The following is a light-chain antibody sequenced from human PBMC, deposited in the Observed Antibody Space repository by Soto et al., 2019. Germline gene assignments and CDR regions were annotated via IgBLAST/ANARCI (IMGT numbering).Light chain of an antibody. CDR1: SSDVGGYNY. V-gene: IGLV2-14*01. CDR2: DVS. CDR3: SSYTSSSTLV. J-gene: IGLJ1*01. Sequence: QPVLTQPASGSGSHGQSSTISCTGTSSDVGGYNYVSWYQQHPGKAPKLMIYDVSNRPSGVSNRFSGSKSGNTASLTISGLQAEDEADYYCSSYTSSSTLVFGTGTKVTVL.